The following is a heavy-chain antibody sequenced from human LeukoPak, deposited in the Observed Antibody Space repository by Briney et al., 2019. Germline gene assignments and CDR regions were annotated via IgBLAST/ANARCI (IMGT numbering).Heavy chain of an antibody. J-gene: IGHJ4*02. V-gene: IGHV7-4-1*02. CDR3: ARARDSSSWYSLLLY. CDR1: GYTFINYG. Sequence: GASVKVSCKASGYTFINYGSSWVRQAPGQGLEWMGWINTNTGNPTYAQGFTGRFVFSLDTSVSTAYLQISSLKAEDTAVYYCARARDSSSWYSLLLYWGQGTLVTVSS. CDR2: INTNTGNP. D-gene: IGHD6-13*01.